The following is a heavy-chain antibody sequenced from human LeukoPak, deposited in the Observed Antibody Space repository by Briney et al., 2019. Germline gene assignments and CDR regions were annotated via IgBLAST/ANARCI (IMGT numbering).Heavy chain of an antibody. V-gene: IGHV1-69*13. CDR3: ARSYIVATILNYYYGMDV. D-gene: IGHD5-12*01. CDR1: GGTVSSYA. Sequence: SVKVSCKASGGTVSSYAISWVRQAPGQGLEWMGGIIPIFGTANYAQKFQGRVTITADESTSTAYMELSSLRSEDTAVYYCARSYIVATILNYYYGMDVWGQGTTVTVSS. J-gene: IGHJ6*02. CDR2: IIPIFGTA.